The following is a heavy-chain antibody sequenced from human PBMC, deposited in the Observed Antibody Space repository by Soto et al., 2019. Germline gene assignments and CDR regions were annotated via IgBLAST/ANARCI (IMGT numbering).Heavy chain of an antibody. V-gene: IGHV1-2*04. CDR3: ARLITFGGVLDWFDP. CDR1: GYTFTGYY. Sequence: ASVKVSCKASGYTFTGYYMHWVRQAPGQGLEWMGWINPNSGGTNYAQKFQGWVTMTRDTSISTAYMELSRLRSDDTAVYYCARLITFGGVLDWFDPWGQGTLVTVSS. D-gene: IGHD3-16*01. CDR2: INPNSGGT. J-gene: IGHJ5*02.